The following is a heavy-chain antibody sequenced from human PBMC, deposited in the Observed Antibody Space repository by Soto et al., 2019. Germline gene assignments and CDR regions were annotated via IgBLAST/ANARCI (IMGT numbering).Heavy chain of an antibody. CDR3: ARLTNPYYYYYGMDV. Sequence: SVKVSCKXSGGTFSSYAISWVRQAPGQGLEWMGGIIPIFGTANYAQKFQGRVTITADESTSTAYMELSSLRSEDTAVYYCARLTNPYYYYYGMDVWGQGTTVTVSS. V-gene: IGHV1-69*13. CDR1: GGTFSSYA. J-gene: IGHJ6*02. CDR2: IIPIFGTA.